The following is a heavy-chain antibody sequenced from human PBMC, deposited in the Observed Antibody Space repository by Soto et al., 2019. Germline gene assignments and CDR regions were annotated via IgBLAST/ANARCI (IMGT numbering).Heavy chain of an antibody. V-gene: IGHV1-69*01. Sequence: QVQLVQSGAEVKKPGSSVKVSCKASGGTFSSYAISWVRQAPGQGLEWMGGIIPIFGTANYAQKFQGRVTITADESTSTAYMELSSLRSEDTAVYYCARGSLVVVPVAMVPFDPWGQGTLVTVSS. J-gene: IGHJ5*02. CDR2: IIPIFGTA. CDR1: GGTFSSYA. CDR3: ARGSLVVVPVAMVPFDP. D-gene: IGHD2-2*01.